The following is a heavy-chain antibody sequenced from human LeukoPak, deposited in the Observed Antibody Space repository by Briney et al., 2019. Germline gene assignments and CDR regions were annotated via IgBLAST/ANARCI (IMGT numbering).Heavy chain of an antibody. Sequence: SETLSLTCTASGGSISSYYWSWIRQPPGKGLEWVGYIYYSGSTNYNPSPKSRVTISVDTSKNQFSLKLSSVTAADTAVYYCARGGYSGYDGNWGQGTLVTVSS. CDR3: ARGGYSGYDGN. J-gene: IGHJ4*02. D-gene: IGHD5-12*01. CDR2: IYYSGST. CDR1: GGSISSYY. V-gene: IGHV4-59*01.